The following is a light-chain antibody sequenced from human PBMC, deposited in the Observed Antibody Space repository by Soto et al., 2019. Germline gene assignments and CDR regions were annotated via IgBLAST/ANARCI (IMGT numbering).Light chain of an antibody. V-gene: IGKV1-8*01. J-gene: IGKJ3*01. CDR2: AAS. CDR3: QQYYSYPRT. Sequence: AIRMTQSPSSLSASTGDRVTITCRASQGISSYLAWYQQKPGKAPKLLSYAASTLQSGVPSRFSGSGSGPDFTLTISCLQSEDFATYYCQQYYSYPRTFGPGTKVDIK. CDR1: QGISSY.